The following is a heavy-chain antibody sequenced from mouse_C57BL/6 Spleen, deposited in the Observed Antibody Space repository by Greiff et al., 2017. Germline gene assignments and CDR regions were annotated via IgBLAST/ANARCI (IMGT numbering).Heavy chain of an antibody. D-gene: IGHD1-1*01. CDR2: IDPSDSYT. V-gene: IGHV1-69*01. CDR1: GYTFTSYW. Sequence: QVQLQQPGAELVMPGASVKLSCKASGYTFTSYWMHWVKQRPGQGLEWIGEIDPSDSYTNYNQKFKGKSTLTVDKSSSTAYMQLSSLTSEDSAVYDCARQGYGSAMDYWGQGTSVTVSS. CDR3: ARQGYGSAMDY. J-gene: IGHJ4*01.